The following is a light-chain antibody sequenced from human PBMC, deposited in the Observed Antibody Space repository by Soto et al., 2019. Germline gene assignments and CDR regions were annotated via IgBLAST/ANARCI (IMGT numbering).Light chain of an antibody. V-gene: IGLV2-14*01. CDR2: EVS. J-gene: IGLJ1*01. CDR1: SSDVGGYNY. CDR3: NSYAGTSYV. Sequence: QSVLTQPASVSGSPGQSITISCTGTSSDVGGYNYVSWYQQHPGKAPKLMIYEVSNRTSGVSNRFSGSKSGNTASLTISGLQAEDEADYYCNSYAGTSYVFGTGTKLTVL.